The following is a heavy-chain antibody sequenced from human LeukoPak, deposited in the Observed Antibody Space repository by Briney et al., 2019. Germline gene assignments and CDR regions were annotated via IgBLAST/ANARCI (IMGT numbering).Heavy chain of an antibody. CDR3: AREIQGSSWYRGMGYFDY. Sequence: GGSLRLSCAASGFTFSNYAMSWVRQAPGKGLEWVSAISSSGRTTYYADSVKGRFTISRDNAKNTLYLQSNSLRAEDTAVYYCAREIQGSSWYRGMGYFDYWGQGTLVTVSS. J-gene: IGHJ4*02. V-gene: IGHV3-23*01. CDR1: GFTFSNYA. CDR2: ISSSGRTT. D-gene: IGHD6-13*01.